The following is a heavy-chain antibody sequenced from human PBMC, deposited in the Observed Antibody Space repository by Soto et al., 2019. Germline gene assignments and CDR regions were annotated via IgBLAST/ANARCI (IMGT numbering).Heavy chain of an antibody. Sequence: QVHLVESGGGVVQPGRSLRLSCAASGFTFSYYGMHWVRQAPGQGLEWVAFVWFDGTKEFYADSVEGRFTISRDNSNNTLYLQMNSLRSEDTALYYCARVSTGDTSPNYFDFWGQGTLVTVSS. CDR2: VWFDGTKE. CDR1: GFTFSYYG. CDR3: ARVSTGDTSPNYFDF. V-gene: IGHV3-33*01. J-gene: IGHJ4*02. D-gene: IGHD2-21*02.